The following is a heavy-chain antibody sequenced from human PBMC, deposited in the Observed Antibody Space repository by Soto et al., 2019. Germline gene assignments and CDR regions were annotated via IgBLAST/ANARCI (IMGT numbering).Heavy chain of an antibody. CDR2: ISNNGAHT. CDR1: ESIFRGYG. D-gene: IGHD6-13*01. CDR3: ARRGYGSRWPNVYMDV. V-gene: IGHV3-64*01. Sequence: GGSLRLSCAAPESIFRGYGMHWVRQAPGEGQGLRRGLEYVSGISNNGAHTDYAKSVKGRFTISRDNSENTLYLQMGSLRAEDMALYYCARRGYGSRWPNVYMDVWGKGTTVTVSS. J-gene: IGHJ6*03.